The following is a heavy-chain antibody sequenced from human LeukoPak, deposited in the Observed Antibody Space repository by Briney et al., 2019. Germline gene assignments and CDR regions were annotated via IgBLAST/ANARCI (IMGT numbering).Heavy chain of an antibody. D-gene: IGHD6-19*01. V-gene: IGHV3-48*01. J-gene: IGHJ4*02. CDR2: ISSSSSTI. Sequence: PGGSLRLSCAASGFTFSSYSMNWVRQAPGKGLEWVSYISSSSSTIYYADSVKGRFTISRDNAKNSLYLQMNSLRAEDTAVYYCAKGKDDSSGWYFYWGQGTLVTVSS. CDR3: AKGKDDSSGWYFY. CDR1: GFTFSSYS.